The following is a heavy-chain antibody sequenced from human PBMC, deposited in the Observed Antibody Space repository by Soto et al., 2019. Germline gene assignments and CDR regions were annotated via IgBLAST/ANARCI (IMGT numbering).Heavy chain of an antibody. CDR2: IKSKTNGGTT. CDR3: TTDLRLAKRGDSCFIDY. V-gene: IGHV3-15*01. Sequence: EVQLVESGGGLVKPGESLKLSCTARGFTFSNAWMTWVRQAPGKGLEWVGIIKSKTNGGTTDYAAPVKDRFTISRDDSTYTVFLQMNSLKTEDTAVYYCTTDLRLAKRGDSCFIDYWGQGTLVSVSS. J-gene: IGHJ4*02. CDR1: GFTFSNAW. D-gene: IGHD3-22*01.